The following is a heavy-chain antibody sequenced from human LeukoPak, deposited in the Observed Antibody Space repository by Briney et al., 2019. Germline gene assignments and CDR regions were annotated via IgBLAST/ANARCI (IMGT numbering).Heavy chain of an antibody. CDR1: GVSISSGGYS. CDR2: IYHSGST. CDR3: AGTKVYYYYGMDV. V-gene: IGHV4-30-2*01. J-gene: IGHJ6*02. D-gene: IGHD4-17*01. Sequence: SETLSLTCAVSGVSISSGGYSWSWIRQPPGKGLEWIGYIYHSGSTYYNPSLKSRVTISVDRSKNQFSLKLSSVTAADTAVYYCAGTKVYYYYGMDVWGQGTTVTVSS.